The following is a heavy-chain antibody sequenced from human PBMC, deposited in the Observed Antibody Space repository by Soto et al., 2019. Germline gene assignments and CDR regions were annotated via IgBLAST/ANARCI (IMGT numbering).Heavy chain of an antibody. D-gene: IGHD3-10*01. CDR3: AREGYYGVWSPIHYYYYMDC. Sequence: GSLRLSCAASGFTFSSYSMNWVRQAPGKGLEWVSSISSSSSYIYYADSVKGRFTISRDNAKNSLYLQMNSLRAEDTAVYYCAREGYYGVWSPIHYYYYMDCWGKGTTVNVAS. V-gene: IGHV3-21*01. CDR1: GFTFSSYS. J-gene: IGHJ6*03. CDR2: ISSSSSYI.